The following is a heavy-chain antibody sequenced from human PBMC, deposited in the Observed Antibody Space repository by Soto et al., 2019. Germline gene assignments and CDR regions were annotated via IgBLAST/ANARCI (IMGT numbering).Heavy chain of an antibody. J-gene: IGHJ4*02. CDR1: GGSISSSSYY. V-gene: IGHV4-39*01. CDR3: ARNAVHSSGFTDY. CDR2: IYYSRST. Sequence: QLQLQESGPGLVKPSETLSLTCTVSGGSISSSSYYWGWIRQPPGKGLEWIGSIYYSRSTYYNPSLRSRVTISVATSKKRFSLRLSSVTAADRAVYYCARNAVHSSGFTDYWGQGTLVTVSS. D-gene: IGHD6-19*01.